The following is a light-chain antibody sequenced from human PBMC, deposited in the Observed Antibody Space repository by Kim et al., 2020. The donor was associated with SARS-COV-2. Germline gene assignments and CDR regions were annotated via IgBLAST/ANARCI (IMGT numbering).Light chain of an antibody. CDR2: DTS. CDR1: TGPVTNGHY. J-gene: IGLJ2*01. Sequence: QAVVTQEPSLTVSPGGTVTLTCGSSTGPVTNGHYPYWFQQKPGQVPRTLIYDTSNKDSWTPARFSGSLLVGKAALTLSDAQPEDEADYYCSVLHNGGRPFGGGTQLTVL. V-gene: IGLV7-46*01. CDR3: SVLHNGGRP.